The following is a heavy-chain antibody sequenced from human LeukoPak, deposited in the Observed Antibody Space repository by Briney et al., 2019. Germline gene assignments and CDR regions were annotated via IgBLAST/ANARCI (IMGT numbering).Heavy chain of an antibody. V-gene: IGHV4-59*08. CDR3: ARYSSGWYIRY. J-gene: IGHJ4*02. CDR1: GGSFSGYY. CDR2: IYYSGST. D-gene: IGHD6-19*01. Sequence: SETLSLTCAVYGGSFSGYYWSWIRQPPGKGLEWIGYIYYSGSTNYNPSLKSRVTISVDTSKNQFSLKLSSVTAADTAVYYCARYSSGWYIRYWGQGTLVTVSS.